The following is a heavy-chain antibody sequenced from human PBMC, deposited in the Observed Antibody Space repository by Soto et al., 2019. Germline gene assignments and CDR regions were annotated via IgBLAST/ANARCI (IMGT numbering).Heavy chain of an antibody. CDR3: ARDSGKGAYFDY. D-gene: IGHD1-26*01. J-gene: IGHJ4*01. V-gene: IGHV3-72*01. CDR1: GFTFSDHY. Sequence: EVQLVESGGGLVQPGGSQRLSCAASGFTFSDHYMDWVRQAPGKGLEWVGRIRNKAISYTTDYAASVKGRFTISRDDSKDSLYLQMNSLKTEDTAIYYCARDSGKGAYFDYWGHGTLATVSS. CDR2: IRNKAISYTT.